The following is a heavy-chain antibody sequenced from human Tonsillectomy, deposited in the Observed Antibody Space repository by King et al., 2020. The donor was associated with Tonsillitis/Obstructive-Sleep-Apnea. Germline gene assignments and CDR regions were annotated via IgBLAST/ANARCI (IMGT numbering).Heavy chain of an antibody. CDR2: INPNTGGT. V-gene: IGHV1-2*02. D-gene: IGHD7-27*01. CDR3: ARNWGSPSNFEY. CDR1: GYTFTGYY. J-gene: IGHJ4*02. Sequence: VQLVESGAEVKKPGTSVKVSCRASGYTFTGYYIHWVRQAPGQGREWMGLINPNTGGTNYAQKFQGRVTLTRETSISTAYMELSRLRSDDTAVYYCARNWGSPSNFEYWGQGTLVTVSS.